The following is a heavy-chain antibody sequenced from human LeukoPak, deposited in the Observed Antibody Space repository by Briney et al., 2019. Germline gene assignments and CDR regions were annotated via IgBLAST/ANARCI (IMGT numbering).Heavy chain of an antibody. J-gene: IGHJ4*02. V-gene: IGHV3-23*01. D-gene: IGHD2-15*01. CDR3: AKGSGASCYSSLDS. Sequence: GGSLRLSCAPSGFTFSDYAMSWVRQAPGKGLEWLSVISSSGTSIFYADSVEGRFTISRDTSRNTLYVQMNSLRGEDTATYYCAKGSGASCYSSLDSWARGILVIVSS. CDR2: ISSSGTSI. CDR1: GFTFSDYA.